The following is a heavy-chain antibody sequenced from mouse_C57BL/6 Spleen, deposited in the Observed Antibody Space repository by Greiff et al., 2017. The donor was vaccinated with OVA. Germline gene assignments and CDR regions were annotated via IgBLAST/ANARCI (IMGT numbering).Heavy chain of an antibody. CDR3: ARSSYYGSSPHFDV. CDR1: GYTFTDYY. J-gene: IGHJ1*03. CDR2: IYPGSGNT. Sequence: QVQLQQSGAELVRPGASVKLSCKASGYTFTDYYINWVKQRPGQGLEWIARIYPGSGNTYYNEKFKGKATLTAEKSSSTAYMQLSSLTSEDSAVYFCARSSYYGSSPHFDVWGTGTTVTVSS. V-gene: IGHV1-76*01. D-gene: IGHD1-1*01.